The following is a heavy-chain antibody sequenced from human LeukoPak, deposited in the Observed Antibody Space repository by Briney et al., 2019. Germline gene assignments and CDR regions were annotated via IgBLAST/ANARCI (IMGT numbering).Heavy chain of an antibody. D-gene: IGHD3-16*02. CDR3: ARAAWGSDRLDY. Sequence: PSETLSLTCTVPGHSISSEYWSWLRQPAGKGVEWVGRIYTSGSTNYNPSLKSRVTMSVDTHQNQSSLKQSYVTAADPAVLYCARAAWGSDRLDYWGEGTLVTVSS. J-gene: IGHJ4*02. CDR2: IYTSGST. CDR1: GHSISSEY. V-gene: IGHV4-4*07.